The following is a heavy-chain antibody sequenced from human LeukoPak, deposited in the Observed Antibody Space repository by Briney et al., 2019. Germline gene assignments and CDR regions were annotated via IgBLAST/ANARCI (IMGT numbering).Heavy chain of an antibody. V-gene: IGHV3-33*06. CDR1: GFTFSSYG. J-gene: IGHJ3*02. CDR2: IWYDGSNK. D-gene: IGHD3-10*01. Sequence: PGRSLRLSCAASGFTFSSYGMHWVRQAPGKGLEWVAVIWYDGSNKYYAGSVKGRFTISRDNSKNTLYLQMNSLRAEDTAVYYCAKGLSDVLLWFGEFTDAFDIWGQGTMVTVSS. CDR3: AKGLSDVLLWFGEFTDAFDI.